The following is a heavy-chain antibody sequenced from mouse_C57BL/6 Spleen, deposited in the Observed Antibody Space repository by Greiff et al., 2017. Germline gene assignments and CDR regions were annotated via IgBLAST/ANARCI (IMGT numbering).Heavy chain of an antibody. CDR1: GYTFTDYE. CDR2: LDPETGGT. J-gene: IGHJ4*01. Sequence: VQLQQSGAELVRPGASVTLSCKASGYTFTDYEMHWVKQTPVHGLEWIGALDPETGGTAYNRQFNGKAILTADKSSSTAYIELRILTSDDTAVYYCTMFVYYYAMDYWGQGTSVTVSS. V-gene: IGHV1-15*01. CDR3: TMFVYYYAMDY.